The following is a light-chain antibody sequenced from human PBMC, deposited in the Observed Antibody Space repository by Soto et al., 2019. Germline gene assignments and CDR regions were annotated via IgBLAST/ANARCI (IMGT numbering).Light chain of an antibody. J-gene: IGKJ2*03. CDR3: QQSYTIPYS. CDR1: QSISTS. CDR2: AAS. Sequence: DIPMTQSPSSLSASVGDRVTITCRASQSISTSLNWYRQSPGAAPQLLIYAASSLQSGVPSRFSGSGSGTDFTLTITSLQPEDFATFFCQQSYTIPYSFGQGTKVDVK. V-gene: IGKV1-39*01.